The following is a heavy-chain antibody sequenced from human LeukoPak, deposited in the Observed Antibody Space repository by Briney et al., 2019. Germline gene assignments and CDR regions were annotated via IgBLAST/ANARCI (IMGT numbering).Heavy chain of an antibody. Sequence: GGSLRLSCAASGFTFNNHWMNWARQAPGKGLEWVASVNHNGNVNYYVDSVKGRFTISRDNAKNSLYLQMSNLRAEDTAVYFCARGGGLDVWGQGATVTVSS. CDR3: ARGGGLDV. CDR2: VNHNGNVN. V-gene: IGHV3-7*03. CDR1: GFTFNNHW. D-gene: IGHD3-16*01. J-gene: IGHJ6*02.